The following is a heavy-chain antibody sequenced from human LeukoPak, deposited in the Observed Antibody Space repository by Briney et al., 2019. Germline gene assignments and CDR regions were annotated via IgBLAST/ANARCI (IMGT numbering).Heavy chain of an antibody. D-gene: IGHD6-13*01. CDR2: IYYSGTT. CDR3: ARGVYIAAAQYGY. CDR1: GDSMSSYN. J-gene: IGHJ4*02. Sequence: TSETLSLTCTVSGDSMSSYNWNWIRQPPGKGLEWIGYIYYSGTTNYNPSLKSRVTISVDTSKNQFSLKLSSVTAADTAVYYCARGVYIAAAQYGYWGQGTLVTVSS. V-gene: IGHV4-59*01.